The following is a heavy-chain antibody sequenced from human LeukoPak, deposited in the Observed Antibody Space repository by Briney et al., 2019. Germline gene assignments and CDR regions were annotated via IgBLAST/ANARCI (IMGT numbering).Heavy chain of an antibody. CDR2: INPRGGST. CDR3: ARGGSRLTSVALDF. D-gene: IGHD3-10*01. V-gene: IGHV1-46*01. CDR1: GYTFSSYF. Sequence: GASVTVSCKSSGYTFSSYFLLWVRQAPGQGLEWMGMINPRGGSTTTAQRFQGRVTMTRDTSTSTVYMDLSSLTSEDTAVYYCARGGSRLTSVALDFWGQGTTV. J-gene: IGHJ3*01.